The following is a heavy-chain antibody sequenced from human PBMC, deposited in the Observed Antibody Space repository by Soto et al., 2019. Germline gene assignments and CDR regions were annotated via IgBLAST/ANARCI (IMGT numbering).Heavy chain of an antibody. CDR2: IVVGSGNT. J-gene: IGHJ4*02. CDR1: GFAFTSSA. Sequence: SVKVSCKASGFAFTSSAVQWVRQARGQRLEWIGWIVVGSGNTNYAQKFQERVTITRDMSTSTAYMELSSLRSEDTAMYYCAADGVYYDILTGRSQSFDYWGQGTLVTVSS. D-gene: IGHD3-9*01. CDR3: AADGVYYDILTGRSQSFDY. V-gene: IGHV1-58*01.